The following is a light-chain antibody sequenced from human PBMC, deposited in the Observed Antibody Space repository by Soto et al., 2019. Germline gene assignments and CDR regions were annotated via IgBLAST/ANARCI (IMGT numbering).Light chain of an antibody. J-gene: IGLJ1*01. Sequence: QFVLTQPSSVFGFPGQSITISRTGNSSDVGGYNYVSWYQQHPGKAPKLMIYDVSNRPSGVSNRFSGSKSGNTASLTISGLQAEDEADYYCSSYTSSSGYVFGTGTKVTVL. CDR3: SSYTSSSGYV. CDR1: SSDVGGYNY. V-gene: IGLV2-14*01. CDR2: DVS.